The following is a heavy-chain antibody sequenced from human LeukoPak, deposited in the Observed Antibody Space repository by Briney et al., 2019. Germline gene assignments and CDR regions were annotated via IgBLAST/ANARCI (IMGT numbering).Heavy chain of an antibody. D-gene: IGHD3-22*01. V-gene: IGHV3-74*01. J-gene: IGHJ4*02. CDR3: ANTHVGYYYDSSDSDY. CDR2: INSDGSST. CDR1: GFTFSSYW. Sequence: GGSLRLSCAASGFTFSSYWMHWVRQAPGKGLVWVSRINSDGSSTSYADSVKGRFTISRDNAKNTLYLQMNSLRAEDTAVYYCANTHVGYYYDSSDSDYWGQGTLVTVSS.